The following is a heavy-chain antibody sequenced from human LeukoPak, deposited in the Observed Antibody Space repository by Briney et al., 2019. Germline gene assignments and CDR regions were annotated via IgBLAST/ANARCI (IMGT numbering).Heavy chain of an antibody. D-gene: IGHD3-10*01. Sequence: GRSLRLSCAASGFTFSTYALHWVRQAPGKGLEWVAVISYDGSYKYYADSVKGRFTISRDNSKNTLYLQMNSLRAEDTAVYYCARPGGGPDGSGNYFDYWGQGTLVTVSS. J-gene: IGHJ4*02. CDR1: GFTFSTYA. CDR2: ISYDGSYK. CDR3: ARPGGGPDGSGNYFDY. V-gene: IGHV3-30*04.